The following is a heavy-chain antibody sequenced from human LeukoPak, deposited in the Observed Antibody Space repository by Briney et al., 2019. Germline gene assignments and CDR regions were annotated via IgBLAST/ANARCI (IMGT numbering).Heavy chain of an antibody. V-gene: IGHV3-21*01. CDR2: ISSSTSYI. J-gene: IGHJ4*02. CDR1: GITFSSYS. Sequence: GGSLRLSCAASGITFSSYSMNWIRQAPGKGLEWVSSISSSTSYIYYADSVKGRFTISKDNAKNSLYLQMNSLRAEDTAVYYCARAGGSTVSHSDYWGQGTLVTVSS. D-gene: IGHD4-17*01. CDR3: ARAGGSTVSHSDY.